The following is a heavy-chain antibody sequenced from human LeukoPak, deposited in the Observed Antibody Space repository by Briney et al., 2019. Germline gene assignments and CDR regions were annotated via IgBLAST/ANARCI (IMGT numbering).Heavy chain of an antibody. CDR2: IYHSGST. CDR3: ARGLGYCSGGSCYSHWFDP. J-gene: IGHJ5*02. D-gene: IGHD2-15*01. CDR1: GGSISSGGYS. V-gene: IGHV4-30-2*01. Sequence: SQTLSLTCAVSGGSISSGGYSWSWIRQPPGKGLEWIGYIYHSGSTYYNPSLKSRVTISVDRSKNQFSLKLSAVTAADTAVYYCARGLGYCSGGSCYSHWFDPWGQGTLVTVSS.